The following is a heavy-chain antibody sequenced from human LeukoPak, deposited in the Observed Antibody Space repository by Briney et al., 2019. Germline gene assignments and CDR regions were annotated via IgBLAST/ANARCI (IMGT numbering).Heavy chain of an antibody. CDR2: IYYSGST. V-gene: IGHV4-30-4*08. D-gene: IGHD5-24*01. CDR3: TRVKVEMATTFDY. J-gene: IGHJ4*02. CDR1: GGSISSGDYY. Sequence: PSQTLSLTCTVSGGSISSGDYYWSWIRQPPGKGLEWIGYIYYSGSTYYNPSLRSRVTISVDTSKNQFSLKLSSVTAADTAVYYCTRVKVEMATTFDYWGQGTLVTVTS.